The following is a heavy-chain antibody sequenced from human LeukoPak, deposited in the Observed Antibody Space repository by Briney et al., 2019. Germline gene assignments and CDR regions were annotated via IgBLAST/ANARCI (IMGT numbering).Heavy chain of an antibody. CDR3: ARAEDTAMVKVFDY. D-gene: IGHD5-18*01. V-gene: IGHV4-30-4*01. J-gene: IGHJ4*02. CDR1: GGSISSGDYY. CDR2: IYYSGST. Sequence: SETLSLTCTVSGGSISSGDYYWSWIRQPPGKGLEWIGYIYYSGSTYYNPSLKSRVTISVDTSKNQFSLKLSSVTAADTAVHYCARAEDTAMVKVFDYWGQGTLVTVSS.